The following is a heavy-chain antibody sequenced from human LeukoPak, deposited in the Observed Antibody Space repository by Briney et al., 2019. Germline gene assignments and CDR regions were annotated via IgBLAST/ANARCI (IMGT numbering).Heavy chain of an antibody. Sequence: SETLSLTCAVYGGSFSGYYWSWIRQPPGKGLEWIGEINHSGSTNYNPSLKSRVTISVDTSKNQFSLKLSSVTAADTAVYYCARGKSSSRDDIAVAGTDWFDPWGQGTLVTVSS. CDR3: ARGKSSSRDDIAVAGTDWFDP. CDR2: INHSGST. CDR1: GGSFSGYY. V-gene: IGHV4-34*01. D-gene: IGHD6-19*01. J-gene: IGHJ5*02.